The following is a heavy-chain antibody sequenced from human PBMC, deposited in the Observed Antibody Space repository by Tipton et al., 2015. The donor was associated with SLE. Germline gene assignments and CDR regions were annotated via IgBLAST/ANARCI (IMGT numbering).Heavy chain of an antibody. CDR1: GFLVSSYA. CDR3: AKESPWEES. J-gene: IGHJ5*02. CDR2: ININGVDT. D-gene: IGHD1-26*01. V-gene: IGHV3-23*04. Sequence: QLVQSGGGFVQRGGSLRLSCAASGFLVSSYAMTWVRQTPQKGLEWVSTININGVDTYYSDSVRGRFTISRDNSLNTLYLQMSSLRAEDTAIYFCAKESPWEESWGQGALVTVSS.